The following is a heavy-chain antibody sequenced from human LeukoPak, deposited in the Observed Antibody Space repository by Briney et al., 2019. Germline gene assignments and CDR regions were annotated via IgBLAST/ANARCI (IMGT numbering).Heavy chain of an antibody. CDR2: ISSSGGTM. CDR1: GFTFSDYY. CDR3: ARDNGGLYQSRDYYYMDV. D-gene: IGHD3-10*01. J-gene: IGHJ6*03. V-gene: IGHV3-11*04. Sequence: GGSLRLSCAASGFTFSDYYMSWIRQAPGKELEWVSYISSSGGTMYYADSVKGRFTISRDNAKKSLSLQMNSLRAEDTAVYYCARDNGGLYQSRDYYYMDVWGKGTTVTVSS.